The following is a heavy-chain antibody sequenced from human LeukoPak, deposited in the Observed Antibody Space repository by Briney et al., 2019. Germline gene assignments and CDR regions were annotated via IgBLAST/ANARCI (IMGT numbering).Heavy chain of an antibody. V-gene: IGHV4-59*01. J-gene: IGHJ4*02. CDR2: IHYSGGT. CDR1: GGSINIYY. CDR3: TRDTVATACFDY. Sequence: SETLSLTCTVSGGSINIYYWSCIRHPPGEGLEWIGYIHYSGGTNYNPSLKSRVTMSVDTSKNQFSLKLSSVTAADTAVYYCTRDTVATACFDYWGQGTLVTVSS. D-gene: IGHD4-17*01.